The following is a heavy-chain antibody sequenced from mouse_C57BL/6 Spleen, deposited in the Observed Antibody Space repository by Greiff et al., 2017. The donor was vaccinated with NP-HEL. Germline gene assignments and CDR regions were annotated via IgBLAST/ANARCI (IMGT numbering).Heavy chain of an antibody. Sequence: EVKLMESGGGLVKPGGSLKLSCAASGFTFSSYAMSWVRQTPEKRLEWVATISDGGSYTYYPDNVKGRFTISRDNAKNNLYLQMSHLKSEDTAMYYCARRDITTVGAMDYWGQGTSVTVSS. CDR3: ARRDITTVGAMDY. J-gene: IGHJ4*01. CDR2: ISDGGSYT. D-gene: IGHD1-1*01. CDR1: GFTFSSYA. V-gene: IGHV5-4*03.